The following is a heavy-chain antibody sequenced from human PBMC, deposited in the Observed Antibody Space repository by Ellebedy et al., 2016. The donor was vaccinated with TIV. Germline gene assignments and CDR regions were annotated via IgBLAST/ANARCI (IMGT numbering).Heavy chain of an antibody. CDR1: GGFISNYY. CDR2: IYHSGSN. Sequence: MPSETLSLTCAVSGGFISNYYWTWIRQSPETGLEWIGYIYHSGSNGSNPSLKSRVTISVDTPKNQYSLKLNSVTAADTAVYDCARGAPFPYYFDSWGQGLLVTVSS. J-gene: IGHJ4*02. CDR3: ARGAPFPYYFDS. V-gene: IGHV4-59*01.